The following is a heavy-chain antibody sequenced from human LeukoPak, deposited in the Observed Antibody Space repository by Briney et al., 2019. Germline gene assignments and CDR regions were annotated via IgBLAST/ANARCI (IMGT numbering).Heavy chain of an antibody. CDR2: ISSSSSYI. V-gene: IGHV3-21*01. J-gene: IGHJ4*02. Sequence: GGSLRLSCAASGFTFSSYAMSWVRQAPGKGLEWVSSISSSSSYIYYADSVKGRFTISRDNAKNSLYLQMNSLRAEDTAVYYCARVLTYSSSWYIFDYWGQGTLVTVSS. D-gene: IGHD6-13*01. CDR3: ARVLTYSSSWYIFDY. CDR1: GFTFSSYA.